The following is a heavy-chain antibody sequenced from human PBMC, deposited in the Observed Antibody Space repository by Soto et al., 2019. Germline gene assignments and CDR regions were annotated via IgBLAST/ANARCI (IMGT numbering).Heavy chain of an antibody. Sequence: SETLSLTCSVSGASVAGGSYYWSWVRQPPGKGLEWIGYIPSRGRPFYNPSLTSRGTISADTSKNQLSLQLTSVTAADTAVYYCARNKYIGYVFGLWAQGTLVTVS. D-gene: IGHD3-16*01. CDR1: GASVAGGSYY. CDR3: ARNKYIGYVFGL. J-gene: IGHJ5*02. V-gene: IGHV4-30-4*01. CDR2: IPSRGRP.